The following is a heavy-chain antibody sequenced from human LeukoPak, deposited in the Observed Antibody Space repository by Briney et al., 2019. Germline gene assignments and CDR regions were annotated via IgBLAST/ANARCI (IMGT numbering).Heavy chain of an antibody. CDR2: INWNGGST. D-gene: IGHD3-22*01. J-gene: IGHJ4*02. CDR3: ARGTYYDSSGYFDY. CDR1: GFTFNDYG. V-gene: IGHV3-20*04. Sequence: PGGSLRLSCAASGFTFNDYGMSWVRQAPGKGLEWVSGINWNGGSTGYVDSVKGRFTISRDNAKNSLYLQMNSLRAEDTAVYYCARGTYYDSSGYFDYWGQGTLVTVSS.